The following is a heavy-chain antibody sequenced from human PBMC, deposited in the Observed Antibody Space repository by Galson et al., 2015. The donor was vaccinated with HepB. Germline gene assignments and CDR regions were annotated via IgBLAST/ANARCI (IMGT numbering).Heavy chain of an antibody. V-gene: IGHV3-21*01. D-gene: IGHD6-19*01. Sequence: SLRLSCAASGFIFSNFNMNWVRQAPGKGLEWVSSISSGSSYIYYADSVKGRFTISRDNAKSSLYLQMNSLRADDTAVYYCARVGSGWYSDFWGQGTLVTVSS. J-gene: IGHJ4*02. CDR2: ISSGSSYI. CDR1: GFIFSNFN. CDR3: ARVGSGWYSDF.